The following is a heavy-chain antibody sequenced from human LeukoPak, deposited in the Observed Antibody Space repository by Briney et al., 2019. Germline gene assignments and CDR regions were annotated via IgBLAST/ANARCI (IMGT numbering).Heavy chain of an antibody. V-gene: IGHV3-74*01. CDR1: EFTFSSYW. CDR2: INTDGSRT. CDR3: ARVAVGQWLGGDL. Sequence: GGSLRLSCEASEFTFSSYWMHWVRQAPGKGLVWVSRINTDGSRTSYADSVKGRFTISRDNAKNTLYLQMNSLRAEDTAVYYCARVAVGQWLGGDLWGQGTMVTVSS. J-gene: IGHJ3*01. D-gene: IGHD6-19*01.